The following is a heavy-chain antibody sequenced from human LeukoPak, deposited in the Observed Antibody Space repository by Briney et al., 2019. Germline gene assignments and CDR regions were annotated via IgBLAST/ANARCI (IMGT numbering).Heavy chain of an antibody. D-gene: IGHD3-3*01. CDR1: GGSVSSYY. J-gene: IGHJ5*02. CDR3: ARLDFYNWFDP. CDR2: IYTSGST. V-gene: IGHV4-4*07. Sequence: PSETLSLTCTVSGGSVSSYYWSWIRQPAGKGLEWIGRIYTSGSTNYNPSLKSRVTMSVDTSKNQFSLKLSSVTAADTAVFYCARLDFYNWFDPWGQGTVVTVSS.